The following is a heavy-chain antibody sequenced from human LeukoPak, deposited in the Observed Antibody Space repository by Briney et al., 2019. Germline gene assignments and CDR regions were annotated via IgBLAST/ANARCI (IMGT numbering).Heavy chain of an antibody. Sequence: GGSLRLSCAASGFTFSSYWMHWVRQAPGKGLVWVSRIISDGSNTTYADSVKGRFTISRDNAKNTLYLQMSSLRAEDTAVYYCVRNSYDSIGYYDYWGQGTLVTVSS. CDR3: VRNSYDSIGYYDY. V-gene: IGHV3-74*01. CDR2: IISDGSNT. D-gene: IGHD3-22*01. CDR1: GFTFSSYW. J-gene: IGHJ4*02.